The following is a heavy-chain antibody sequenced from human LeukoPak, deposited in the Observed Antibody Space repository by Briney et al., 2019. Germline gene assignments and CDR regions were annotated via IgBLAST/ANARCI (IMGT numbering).Heavy chain of an antibody. D-gene: IGHD3-10*01. CDR1: GGSISSGAYY. V-gene: IGHV4-31*03. CDR3: ARTYDNSYYYFDY. CDR2: IFYTGSA. J-gene: IGHJ4*02. Sequence: PSETLSLTCTVSGGSISSGAYYWSWIRQHPGKGLEWIGYIFYTGSAYYNPSLKSRVTKSRDTSKNQFSLNLSSVTAADTAVYYCARTYDNSYYYFDYWGQGTLVTVSS.